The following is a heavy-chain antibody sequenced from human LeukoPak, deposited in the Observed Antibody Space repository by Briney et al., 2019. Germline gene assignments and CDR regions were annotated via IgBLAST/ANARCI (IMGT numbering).Heavy chain of an antibody. CDR3: ARGYYYDSSGSISSRAFDY. J-gene: IGHJ4*02. CDR2: INHSGST. Sequence: SETLSLTCAVYGGSFSGYYWSWIRQPPGKGLEWIGEINHSGSTNYNPSLKSRVTISVDTSKNQFSLKLSSVTAADTAVYYCARGYYYDSSGSISSRAFDYWGQGTLVTVSS. CDR1: GGSFSGYY. D-gene: IGHD3-22*01. V-gene: IGHV4-34*01.